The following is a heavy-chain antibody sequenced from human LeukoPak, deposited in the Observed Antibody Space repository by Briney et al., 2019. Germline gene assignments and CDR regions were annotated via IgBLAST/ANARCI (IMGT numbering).Heavy chain of an antibody. J-gene: IGHJ4*02. CDR3: ARPRWLQFGPHDS. D-gene: IGHD5-24*01. CDR1: GFTFNNHA. Sequence: GGSLRLSCVASGFTFNNHAMSWVRLAPGKGLEWVSAGGTDGTTYYADSVKGRFTISRDNAKNSLYLQMNSLRGEDTAVYYCARPRWLQFGPHDSWGQGTLVTVSS. V-gene: IGHV3-23*01. CDR2: GGTDGTT.